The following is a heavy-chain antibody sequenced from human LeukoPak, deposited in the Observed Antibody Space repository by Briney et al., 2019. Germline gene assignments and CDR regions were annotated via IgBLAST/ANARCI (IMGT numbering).Heavy chain of an antibody. CDR1: GFTFSSYA. V-gene: IGHV3-30-3*01. CDR3: ARESTPYYYYGMDV. CDR2: ISYDGSNK. Sequence: GRSLRLSCAASGFTFSSYAMHWVRQAPGKELEWVAVISYDGSNKYYADSVKGRFTISRDNSKNTLYLQMNSLRDEDTAVYYCARESTPYYYYGMDVWGQGTTVTVSS. D-gene: IGHD2-15*01. J-gene: IGHJ6*02.